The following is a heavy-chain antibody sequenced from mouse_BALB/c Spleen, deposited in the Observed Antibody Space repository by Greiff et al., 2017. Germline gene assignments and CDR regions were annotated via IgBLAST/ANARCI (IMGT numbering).Heavy chain of an antibody. V-gene: IGHV5-6-4*01. Sequence: EVMLVESGGGLVKPGGSLKLSCAASGFTFSSYTMSWVRQTPEKRLEWVATISSGGSYTYYPDSVKGRFTISRDNAKNTLYLQMSSLKSEDTAMYYCTRDQGTGIYAMDYWGQGTSVTVSS. CDR2: ISSGGSYT. D-gene: IGHD4-1*01. J-gene: IGHJ4*01. CDR1: GFTFSSYT. CDR3: TRDQGTGIYAMDY.